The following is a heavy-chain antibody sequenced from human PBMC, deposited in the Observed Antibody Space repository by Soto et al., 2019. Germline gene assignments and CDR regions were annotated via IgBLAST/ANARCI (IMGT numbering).Heavy chain of an antibody. V-gene: IGHV3-74*01. CDR1: GFTFSSYW. CDR3: ARCRVGATLIRYFDL. J-gene: IGHJ2*01. D-gene: IGHD1-26*01. CDR2: INSDGSST. Sequence: GGSLRLSCAASGFTFSSYWMHWVRQAPGKGLVWVSRINSDGSSTSYADSVKGRFTISRDNAKNTLYLQMNSLRAEDTAVYYCARCRVGATLIRYFDLWGRGTLVTVS.